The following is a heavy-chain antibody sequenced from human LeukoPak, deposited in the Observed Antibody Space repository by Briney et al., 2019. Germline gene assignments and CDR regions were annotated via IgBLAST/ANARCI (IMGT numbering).Heavy chain of an antibody. CDR1: GFTFSSYA. CDR2: ISYDGSNK. CDR3: ARGPYGMDV. Sequence: GGSLRLSCAASGFTFSSYAMHWVRQAPGKGLEWVAVISYDGSNKYYADSVKGRFTISRDNSKNTLHLQMNSLRAEDTAVYYCARGPYGMDVWGQGTTVTVSS. J-gene: IGHJ6*02. V-gene: IGHV3-30-3*01.